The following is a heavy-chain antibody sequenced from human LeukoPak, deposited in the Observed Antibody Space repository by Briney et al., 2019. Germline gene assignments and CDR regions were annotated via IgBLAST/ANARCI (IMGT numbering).Heavy chain of an antibody. V-gene: IGHV4-39*01. D-gene: IGHD3-3*01. CDR3: ARRGDDFWSGYSYHDAFDI. J-gene: IGHJ3*02. CDR1: GGSISSSSYY. CDR2: IYYSGST. Sequence: PSETLSLTCTVSGGSISSSSYYWGWIRQPPGKGLEWIESIYYSGSTYYNPSLKSRVTISVDTSKNQFSLKLSSVTAADTAVYYCARRGDDFWSGYSYHDAFDIWGQGTMVTVSS.